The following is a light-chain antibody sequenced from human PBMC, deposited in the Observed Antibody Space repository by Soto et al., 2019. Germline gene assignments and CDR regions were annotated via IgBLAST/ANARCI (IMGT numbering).Light chain of an antibody. V-gene: IGKV3D-15*01. CDR3: QQYKNWTRT. CDR2: GAS. J-gene: IGKJ1*01. CDR1: ETIGKN. Sequence: EIVLTQSPPTLSVXPGERAPPACGASETIGKNVAWYQQKPGQPPRXXVFGASNRASNIPDRFSGSGAGTEFTLTLSTLQSEDFAVYNCQQYKNWTRTFGHGTKGDIK.